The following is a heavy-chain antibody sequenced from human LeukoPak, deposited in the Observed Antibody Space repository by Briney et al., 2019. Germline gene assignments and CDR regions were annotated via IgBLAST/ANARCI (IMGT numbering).Heavy chain of an antibody. CDR2: IYYSGST. CDR3: ARNSGYDKRYPFDY. D-gene: IGHD5-12*01. CDR1: GGSISSYY. J-gene: IGHJ4*02. Sequence: PSETLSLTCTVSGGSISSYYWSWIRQPPGKGLEGIGYIYYSGSTNYNPSLKSRVTISVDTSKNQFSLKLSSVTAADTAVYYCARNSGYDKRYPFDYWGQGTLVTVSS. V-gene: IGHV4-59*01.